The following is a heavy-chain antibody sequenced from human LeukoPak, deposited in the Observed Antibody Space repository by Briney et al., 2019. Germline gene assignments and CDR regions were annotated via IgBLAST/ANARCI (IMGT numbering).Heavy chain of an antibody. Sequence: SSETLSLTCTVSGDSLTSSSHYWGWIRQPPGKRLRWVASLHHTGRNYSNAALKSRVSISMDTAKSQFSLKVNSVTAADSGVYYCVAEMTASAAFDIWGQGTMVAVSS. V-gene: IGHV4-39*01. D-gene: IGHD2-21*02. CDR2: LHHTGRN. J-gene: IGHJ3*02. CDR1: GDSLTSSSHY. CDR3: VAEMTASAAFDI.